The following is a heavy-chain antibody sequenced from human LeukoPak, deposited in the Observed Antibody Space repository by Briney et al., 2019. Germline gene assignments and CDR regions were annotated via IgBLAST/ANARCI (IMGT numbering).Heavy chain of an antibody. D-gene: IGHD4-17*01. CDR3: ARKNHGDLYFDY. V-gene: IGHV4-39*01. CDR1: GGSISSSSYY. J-gene: IGHJ4*01. CDR2: IYYSGST. Sequence: SETLSLTCTVSGGSISSSSYYWGWIRQPPGKGPEWIGSIYYSGSTYYNPSLKSRVTISVDTSKNQFSLKLSSVTAADTAVYYRARKNHGDLYFDYLGQGTLVTVSS.